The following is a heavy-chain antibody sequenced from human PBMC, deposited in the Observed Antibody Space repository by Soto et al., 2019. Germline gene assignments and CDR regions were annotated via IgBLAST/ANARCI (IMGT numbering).Heavy chain of an antibody. J-gene: IGHJ4*02. Sequence: GASVKVSCKASGYSFTSYDISWVRQAPGLGLEWMGWISGYTGNTIYARNFQGRVTMTTDTSTSIAYMELRSLRPDDTAVYYCARELKEGESYLSYWGQGTLVTVSS. V-gene: IGHV1-18*01. D-gene: IGHD1-26*01. CDR2: ISGYTGNT. CDR3: ARELKEGESYLSY. CDR1: GYSFTSYD.